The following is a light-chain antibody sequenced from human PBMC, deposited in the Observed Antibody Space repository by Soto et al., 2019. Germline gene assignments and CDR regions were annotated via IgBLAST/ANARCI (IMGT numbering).Light chain of an antibody. CDR1: SSNIGNNH. J-gene: IGLJ3*02. V-gene: IGLV1-51*01. Sequence: QSVLPQPPSVSAAPGQKVTVSCSGSSSNIGNNHVSWYQHLPGTAPKVLIYDNNKRPSGIPDRFSGSKSATSATLDITGLQTGDEADYYCGSWDRSLRGWVFGGGTKLTVL. CDR3: GSWDRSLRGWV. CDR2: DNN.